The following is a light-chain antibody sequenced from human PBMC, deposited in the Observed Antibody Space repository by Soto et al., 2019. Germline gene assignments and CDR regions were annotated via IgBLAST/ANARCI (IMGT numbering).Light chain of an antibody. CDR2: EIS. CDR1: SNDIGDYNY. V-gene: IGLV2-14*01. J-gene: IGLJ1*01. Sequence: QSVLTQPASVSGSPGQSITISCTGTSNDIGDYNYVSCYQQHPGEAPKLMIYEISKRPSGVSNRFSGSKSGNTASLTISGLQAEDEANYYCSSYTSTGTLYVFGTGTKVTVL. CDR3: SSYTSTGTLYV.